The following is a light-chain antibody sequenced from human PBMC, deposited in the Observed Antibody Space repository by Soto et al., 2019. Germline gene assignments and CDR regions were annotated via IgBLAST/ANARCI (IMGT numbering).Light chain of an antibody. CDR1: SRDVGGYNY. V-gene: IGLV2-14*01. Sequence: QSALTPPASVSGSPGQSLPISCTGISRDVGGYNYVSWYQHHPGKAPKLMIYEVRNRPSGVSNRFSGSKSVNTASLTISGLEAEDEADYYCSSYSSGSTLLLFGGGTQLTVL. CDR2: EVR. J-gene: IGLJ3*02. CDR3: SSYSSGSTLLL.